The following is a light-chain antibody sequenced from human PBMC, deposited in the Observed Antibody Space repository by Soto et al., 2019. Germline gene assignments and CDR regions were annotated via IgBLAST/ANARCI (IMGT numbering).Light chain of an antibody. CDR1: SSDVGGYNY. CDR2: DVS. V-gene: IGLV2-11*01. J-gene: IGLJ1*01. CDR3: CSYAGTYTFPYV. Sequence: QSVLTQPPSASGSPGQSVAISCTGTSSDVGGYNYVSWYQQHPGKAPKLMIYDVSKRPSGVPDRFSGSKSGNTASLTISGLQADDEADYYCCSYAGTYTFPYVFGTGTKLTVL.